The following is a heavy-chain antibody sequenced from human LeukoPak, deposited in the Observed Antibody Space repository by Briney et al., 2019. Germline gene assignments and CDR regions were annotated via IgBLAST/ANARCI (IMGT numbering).Heavy chain of an antibody. V-gene: IGHV4-59*01. Sequence: SETLSLTCTVSGGSISSYYWSWIRQPPGKGLEWIGYIYYSGSTNYNPSLKSRVTISVDTSKNQFSLKLSSVTAADTAVYYCAREGRSIGSGWYEYYFDYWGQGTLVTVSS. CDR1: GGSISSYY. J-gene: IGHJ4*02. D-gene: IGHD6-19*01. CDR2: IYYSGST. CDR3: AREGRSIGSGWYEYYFDY.